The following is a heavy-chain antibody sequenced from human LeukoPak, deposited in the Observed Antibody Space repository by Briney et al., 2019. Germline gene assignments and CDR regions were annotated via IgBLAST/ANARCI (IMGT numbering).Heavy chain of an antibody. CDR3: ARNDFWSGYDAFDI. D-gene: IGHD3-3*01. V-gene: IGHV4-59*01. CDR1: GGSISSYY. Sequence: SETLSLTCTVSGGSISSYYWSWIRQPPGKGLECIGYIYYSGSTNYNPPLKSRVTISVATSKIQFYMKLSSVTAADTAVYYCARNDFWSGYDAFDIWGKGTMVTVSS. CDR2: IYYSGST. J-gene: IGHJ3*02.